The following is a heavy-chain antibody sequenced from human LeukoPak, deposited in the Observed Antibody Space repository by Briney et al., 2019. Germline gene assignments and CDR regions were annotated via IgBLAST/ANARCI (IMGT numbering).Heavy chain of an antibody. V-gene: IGHV3-53*01. J-gene: IGHJ4*02. Sequence: GGSLRLSCAASGFTVSSNYMSWVRQAPGKGLEWVSVIYSGGSTYYADSVKGRFTISRDNSKNTLYLQMNSLRAEDTAVYYCAKDLVVVPAANFDYWGQGTLVTVSS. CDR2: IYSGGST. CDR1: GFTVSSNY. CDR3: AKDLVVVPAANFDY. D-gene: IGHD2-2*01.